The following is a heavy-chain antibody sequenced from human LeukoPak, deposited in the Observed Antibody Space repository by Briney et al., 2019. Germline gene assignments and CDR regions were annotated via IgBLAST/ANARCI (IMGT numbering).Heavy chain of an antibody. CDR3: AREGGPYRPLDF. J-gene: IGHJ4*02. V-gene: IGHV4-4*02. CDR1: GGSISFTNW. CDR2: VHLDGRT. Sequence: PSETLSLTCGVSGGSISFTNWWTWVRQPPGKGLEWIGEVHLDGRTNYNPSLQSRLTMSVDFSENHISLKLTSVTAADTAVYYCAREGGPYRPLDFWGQGTLVTVSS.